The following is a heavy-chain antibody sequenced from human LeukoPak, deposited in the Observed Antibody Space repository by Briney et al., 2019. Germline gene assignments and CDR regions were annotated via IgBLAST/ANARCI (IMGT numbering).Heavy chain of an antibody. D-gene: IGHD3-10*01. J-gene: IGHJ6*04. CDR1: GFTFSGSA. CDR3: TRLARSITMVRGVILIYYYYYGMDV. V-gene: IGHV3-73*01. Sequence: GGSLKLSCAASGFTFSGSAMHWVRQASGKGLEWVGRIRSKANSYATAYAASVKGRFTISRDDSKYTAYLQMNSLKTEDTAVYYCTRLARSITMVRGVILIYYYYYGMDVWGKGTTVTVSS. CDR2: IRSKANSYAT.